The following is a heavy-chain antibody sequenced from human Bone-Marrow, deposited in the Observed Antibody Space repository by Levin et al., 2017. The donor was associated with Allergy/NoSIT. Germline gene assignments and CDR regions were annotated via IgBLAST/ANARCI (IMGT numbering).Heavy chain of an antibody. V-gene: IGHV4-34*01. CDR1: GGSFTNSY. Sequence: SETLSLTCGVSGGSFTNSYWNWIRQAPGKGLEWIGEINHSGSTNYNPSLESRVTISIDTSKNEFSLNVNSVTAADSAMYSCARLPGVQGIPGTLSWGPKVHWNFRFGFDPWGQGTLVTVSS. CDR3: ARLPGVQGIPGTLSWGPKVHWNFRFGFDP. J-gene: IGHJ5*02. CDR2: INHSGST. D-gene: IGHD1-7*01.